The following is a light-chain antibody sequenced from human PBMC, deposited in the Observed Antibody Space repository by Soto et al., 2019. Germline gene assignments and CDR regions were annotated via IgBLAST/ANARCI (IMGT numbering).Light chain of an antibody. CDR2: LGS. V-gene: IGKV2-28*01. Sequence: DIVMTQSPLSLTVTPGETANSSCRSSQSLLHSNGYNYLDWYLQKPGQSPQLLIYLGSNRASGVPDRFSGSGSGTDFTLKISRAEAEDVGVYYCMQALQTPLFTFGPGTKVDIK. CDR3: MQALQTPLFT. CDR1: QSLLHSNGYNY. J-gene: IGKJ3*01.